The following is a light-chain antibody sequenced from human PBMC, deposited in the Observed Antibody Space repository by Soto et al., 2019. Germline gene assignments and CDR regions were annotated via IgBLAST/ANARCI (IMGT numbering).Light chain of an antibody. J-gene: IGKJ1*01. CDR2: KAA. CDR1: QSISSW. V-gene: IGKV1-5*03. CDR3: QQYKNYSPST. Sequence: DIKMTQSPSTLSASVGDSVTITCRASQSISSWLAWYQQKPGTAPKLLLSKAATLGSGVPSRFSGSGSGTAFTLTISSLQPDDFATYYCQQYKNYSPSTFGQGTKVEIK.